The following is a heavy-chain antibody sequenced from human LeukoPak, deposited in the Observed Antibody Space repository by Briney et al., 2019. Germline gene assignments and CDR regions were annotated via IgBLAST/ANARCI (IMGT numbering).Heavy chain of an antibody. J-gene: IGHJ4*02. D-gene: IGHD1-26*01. Sequence: ASVKVSCKASGYTFTGYYMHWVRRAPGQGLEWMGWINPNSGGTNYAQKLQGRVTMTTDTSTSTAYMELRSLRSDDTAVYYCARKERWAEVDFDYWGQGTLVTVSS. V-gene: IGHV1-2*02. CDR1: GYTFTGYY. CDR2: INPNSGGT. CDR3: ARKERWAEVDFDY.